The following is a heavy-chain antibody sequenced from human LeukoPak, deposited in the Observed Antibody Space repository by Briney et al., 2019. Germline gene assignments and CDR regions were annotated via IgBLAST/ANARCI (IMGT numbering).Heavy chain of an antibody. CDR1: GGSNSSYY. V-gene: IGHV4-59*08. Sequence: SETLSLTCTVSGGSNSSYYWSWIRQPPGKGLEWIGYIYYSGSTNYNPSLKSRVTISVDTSKNQFSLKLSSVTAADTAVYYCARAVAGDYYYYYYMDVWGKGTTVTVSS. D-gene: IGHD6-19*01. CDR2: IYYSGST. J-gene: IGHJ6*03. CDR3: ARAVAGDYYYYYYMDV.